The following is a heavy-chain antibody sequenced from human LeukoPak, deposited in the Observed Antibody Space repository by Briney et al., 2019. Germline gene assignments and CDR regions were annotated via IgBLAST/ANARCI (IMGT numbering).Heavy chain of an antibody. CDR3: ARHTTVGGSLRFDY. CDR2: ICPGDSDT. V-gene: IGHV5-51*01. D-gene: IGHD4-23*01. CDR1: GYGFSSYW. J-gene: IGHJ4*02. Sequence: GESLKISCKGSGYGFSSYWIGWVRQMPGEGLEYMGIICPGDSDTRYSQSFQGQVTISADKSITTAYLQRSSLKASDTAMYYCARHTTVGGSLRFDYWGQGTLVTVSS.